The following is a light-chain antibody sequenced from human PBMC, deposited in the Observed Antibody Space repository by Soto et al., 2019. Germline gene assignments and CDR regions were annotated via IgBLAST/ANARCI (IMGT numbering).Light chain of an antibody. Sequence: EIVLTLSHGTLSLSAGERSTLSCMASQSVSSSYLAWYQQKPGQAPRLLIYGASSRATGIPDRFSGSGSGTDFTLTISRLEPEDFAVYYCQQYGSSRWTFGQGTKVDIK. V-gene: IGKV3-20*01. CDR2: GAS. CDR3: QQYGSSRWT. CDR1: QSVSSSY. J-gene: IGKJ1*01.